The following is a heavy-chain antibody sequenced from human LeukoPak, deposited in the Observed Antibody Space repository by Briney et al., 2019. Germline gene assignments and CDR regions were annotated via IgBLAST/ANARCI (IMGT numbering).Heavy chain of an antibody. CDR3: ARDQTNGPFDY. CDR2: IYTSGST. J-gene: IGHJ4*02. D-gene: IGHD2-8*01. Sequence: PSETLSLTCTVSGVSISSYYWSWLRQPAGKGLEWLGRIYTSGSTNYNPSLKSRVTMSVDTSKNQFSLKLSSVTAADTAVYYCARDQTNGPFDYWGQGTLVTVSS. CDR1: GVSISSYY. V-gene: IGHV4-4*07.